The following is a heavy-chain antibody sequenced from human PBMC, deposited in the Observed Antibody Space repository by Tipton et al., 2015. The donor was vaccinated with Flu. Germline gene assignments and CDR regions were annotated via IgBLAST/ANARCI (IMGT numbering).Heavy chain of an antibody. CDR2: GHHTGNP. D-gene: IGHD4-11*01. V-gene: IGHV4-38-2*01. Sequence: LRLSCSVSGDSIGSPYYWAWIRQPPGGGLEWIGNGHHTGNPYYNPSLKSRVIISVDRSRNQFSLRLSSVTAAGTAVYFCAWRDYSNYVSDPKLWFDSWGRGTLVTVSS. CDR3: AWRDYSNYVSDPKLWFDS. CDR1: GDSIGSPYY. J-gene: IGHJ5*01.